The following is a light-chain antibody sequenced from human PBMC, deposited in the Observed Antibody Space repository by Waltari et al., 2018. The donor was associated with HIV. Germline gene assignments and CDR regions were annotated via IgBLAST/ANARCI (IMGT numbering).Light chain of an antibody. Sequence: QSVLTQPPSASGTPGQRVTISCSGSSSNIGSKYVYWYQQLPGTARKLLIDRKNQRPSGVPDRFSGSKSGTSASLAISGLRSEDEADYYCAAWDDSLLFGGGTKLTVL. V-gene: IGLV1-47*01. CDR2: RKN. CDR3: AAWDDSLL. CDR1: SSNIGSKY. J-gene: IGLJ2*01.